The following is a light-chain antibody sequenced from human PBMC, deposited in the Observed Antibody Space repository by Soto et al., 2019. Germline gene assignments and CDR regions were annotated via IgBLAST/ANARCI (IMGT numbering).Light chain of an antibody. CDR1: SGHSSCA. CDR3: QTWGTGIPWV. CDR2: LNSDGSH. V-gene: IGLV4-69*01. J-gene: IGLJ3*02. Sequence: QLVLTQSPSASDSLGASVKLTCTLSSGHSSCAIAWHQQQPEKGPRYLMKLNSDGSHSKGDGIPDRFSGSSSGTERYLTISSLQSEDEADYYCQTWGTGIPWVFGGGTKVTVL.